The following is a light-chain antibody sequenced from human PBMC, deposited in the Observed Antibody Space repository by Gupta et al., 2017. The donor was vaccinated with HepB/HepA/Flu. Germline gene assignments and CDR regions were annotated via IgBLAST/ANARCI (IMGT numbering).Light chain of an antibody. V-gene: IGKV4-1*01. CDR3: QQYYSTPRT. J-gene: IGKJ1*01. CDR2: WAS. CDR1: QSLFYSSNNKNY. Sequence: DIVMTQSPDSHPVSLGERATIPCKSSQSLFYSSNNKNYLAWYQQKPGQPPKPLIYWASSRESGVPDRFSGSGSGTDFTLTITSLQAEDVAIYYCQQYYSTPRTFGQGTKVEIK.